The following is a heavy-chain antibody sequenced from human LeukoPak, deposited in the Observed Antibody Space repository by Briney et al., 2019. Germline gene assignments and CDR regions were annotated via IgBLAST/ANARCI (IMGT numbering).Heavy chain of an antibody. CDR2: ISGGGDAT. Sequence: GGSLRLSCAASGFTFNNYAMSWVRQAPGKGLEWVSAISGGGDATKYADSVKGRFTISRDNTKNTLYLQMNTLRAEDTAVYYCAKKTGPGTGAFENWGQGTLVTVSS. CDR1: GFTFNNYA. J-gene: IGHJ4*02. D-gene: IGHD3-10*01. CDR3: AKKTGPGTGAFEN. V-gene: IGHV3-23*01.